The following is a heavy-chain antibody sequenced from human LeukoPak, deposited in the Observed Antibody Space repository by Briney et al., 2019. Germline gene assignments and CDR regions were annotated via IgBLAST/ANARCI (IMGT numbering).Heavy chain of an antibody. CDR1: GGSISSGGYY. CDR3: ARLCIRRNAFDY. J-gene: IGHJ4*02. V-gene: IGHV4-30-2*01. Sequence: PSQTLSLTCTVSGGSISSGGYYWSWIRQPPGKGLEWIGYIYHSGSTYYNPSLKSRVTISVDRSKNQFSLKLSSVTAADTAVYYCARLCIRRNAFDYWGQGTLVTVSS. CDR2: IYHSGST. D-gene: IGHD3-3*02.